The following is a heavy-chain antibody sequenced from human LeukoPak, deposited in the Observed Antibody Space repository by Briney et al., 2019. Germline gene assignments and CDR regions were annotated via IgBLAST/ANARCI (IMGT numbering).Heavy chain of an antibody. CDR2: IWYDGSNK. CDR1: GFTFSSYG. Sequence: PGGSLRLSCAASGFTFSSYGMHWVRQAPGKGLEWVAVIWYDGSNKYYADSVKGRFTISRDNSKNTLYLQMNSLRAVDTAVYYCAKQWIQLWSRGGYFDYWGQGTLVTVSS. D-gene: IGHD5-18*01. CDR3: AKQWIQLWSRGGYFDY. J-gene: IGHJ4*02. V-gene: IGHV3-33*06.